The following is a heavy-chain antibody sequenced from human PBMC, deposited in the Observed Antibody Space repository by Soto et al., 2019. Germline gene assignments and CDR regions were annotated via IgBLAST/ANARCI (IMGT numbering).Heavy chain of an antibody. CDR3: AKGVVAKGYCSGAGCFGYGMDV. CDR2: ISNGGSGT. D-gene: IGHD2-15*01. Sequence: GGSLRLSCATSGFTFTSYAMSWVRQAPGKGLEWVSSISNGGSGTFYPDSVRGRFTISRDNSKNTLYLQMNSLRAENTAVYYCAKGVVAKGYCSGAGCFGYGMDVWGQGTTVTVSS. J-gene: IGHJ6*02. V-gene: IGHV3-23*01. CDR1: GFTFTSYA.